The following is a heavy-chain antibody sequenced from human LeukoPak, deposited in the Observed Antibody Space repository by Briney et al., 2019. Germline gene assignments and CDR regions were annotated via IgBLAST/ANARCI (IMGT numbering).Heavy chain of an antibody. Sequence: SETLSLTCTVSGGSISSYYWSWIRQPPGKGLEWIGYIYYSGSTNYNPSLKSRVTISVDTSKNQFSLKLSSVTAADTAVYYCARGRGVAAAQFDYWGQGTLVTVSS. CDR1: GGSISSYY. D-gene: IGHD6-13*01. CDR2: IYYSGST. CDR3: ARGRGVAAAQFDY. J-gene: IGHJ4*02. V-gene: IGHV4-59*12.